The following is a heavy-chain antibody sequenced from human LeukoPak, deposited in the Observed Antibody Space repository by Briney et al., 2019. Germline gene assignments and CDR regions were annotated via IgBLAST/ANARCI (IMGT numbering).Heavy chain of an antibody. J-gene: IGHJ4*02. CDR2: VKSDGGTT. D-gene: IGHD6-19*01. V-gene: IGHV3-15*01. Sequence: GGSPRLSCAASGFTISNAWMTWVRQAPGKGLEWVGRVKSDGGTTDYAAPVKGRFTISRDDSKNTLYLQMNSLKTEDTGVYYCTWYSSGSMVYWGQGTLVTVSS. CDR1: GFTISNAW. CDR3: TWYSSGSMVY.